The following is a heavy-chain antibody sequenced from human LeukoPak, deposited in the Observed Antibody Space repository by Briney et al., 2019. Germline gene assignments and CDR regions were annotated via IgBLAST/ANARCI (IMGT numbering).Heavy chain of an antibody. Sequence: GGSLRLSCAASGSTFSSYSMNWVRQAPGKGLEWVSSISSSSTYIYYTDSMKGRFTISRDNAKNSLYLQMNSLRAEDTAVYYCARDSTRFDYWGQGTLVTVSS. CDR3: ARDSTRFDY. J-gene: IGHJ4*02. CDR2: ISSSSTYI. CDR1: GSTFSSYS. V-gene: IGHV3-21*01.